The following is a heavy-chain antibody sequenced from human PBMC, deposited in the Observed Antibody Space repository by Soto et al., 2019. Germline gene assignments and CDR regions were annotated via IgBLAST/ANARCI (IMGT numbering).Heavy chain of an antibody. CDR1: GGSMSSSTFY. J-gene: IGHJ5*02. Sequence: SETLSLTCSVSGGSMSSSTFYWGWIRQPPGKGLEWIGSVYYSGSAYYNSSLKTRVTMSVDLSKNHFSLRLSSVTAADTAVYYCATSADNWFDPWGQGTLVTAPQ. V-gene: IGHV4-39*02. CDR2: VYYSGSA. CDR3: ATSADNWFDP.